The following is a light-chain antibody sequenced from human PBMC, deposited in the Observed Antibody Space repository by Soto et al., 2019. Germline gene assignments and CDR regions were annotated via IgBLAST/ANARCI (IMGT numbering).Light chain of an antibody. V-gene: IGLV2-18*02. J-gene: IGLJ1*01. CDR1: SSDVGSYNR. CDR3: SSYTSSITYV. CDR2: EVS. Sequence: SALTQPPSVSGSPGQSVTISCTGTSSDVGSYNRVSWYQQPPGTAPKLMIYEVSNRPSGVPDRFSGSKSGNTASLTISGLQAEDEADYYCSSYTSSITYVFGTGTKVTV.